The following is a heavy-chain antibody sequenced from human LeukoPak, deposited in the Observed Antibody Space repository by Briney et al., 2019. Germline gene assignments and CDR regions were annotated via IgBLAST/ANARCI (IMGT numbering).Heavy chain of an antibody. CDR3: AKGYCSSTSCYLSS. V-gene: IGHV3-9*01. Sequence: PGRSLRLSCAASGFTFDDYAMHWVRQAPGKGLEWVSGISWNSGSIGYADSVKGRFTISRDNAKNSLYLQMNSLRAEDTALYYCAKGYCSSTSCYLSSWGQGTLVTVSS. J-gene: IGHJ5*02. CDR2: ISWNSGSI. D-gene: IGHD2-2*01. CDR1: GFTFDDYA.